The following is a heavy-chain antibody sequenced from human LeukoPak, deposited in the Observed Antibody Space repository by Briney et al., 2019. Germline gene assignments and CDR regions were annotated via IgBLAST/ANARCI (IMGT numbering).Heavy chain of an antibody. D-gene: IGHD6-13*01. CDR2: MYPNSGNT. V-gene: IGHV1-8*01. CDR1: GYTFTSYD. Sequence: ASVKVSCKASGYTFTSYDINWVRQAPGQGLEWMGWMYPNSGNTGYAQKFQGRVTRTRNTSISTAYMELSSLISEDTAMYYCARRIAAGGRAIGYCGQGALVTVSS. CDR3: ARRIAAGGRAIGY. J-gene: IGHJ4*02.